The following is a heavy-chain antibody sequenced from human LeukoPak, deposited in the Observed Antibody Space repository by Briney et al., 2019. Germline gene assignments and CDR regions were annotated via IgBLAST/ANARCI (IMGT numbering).Heavy chain of an antibody. CDR3: ARHGTNAYSTVDY. CDR1: GYSFSNYW. CDR2: ISPDDSQI. D-gene: IGHD3-16*01. Sequence: GESLKISCKGSGYSFSNYWIAWVRQMPGKGLELMGIISPDDSQIRYSPSFQGQVTISADKSISTAYLQWSSLKSSDTAMYYCARHGTNAYSTVDYWGQGTLVTVSS. V-gene: IGHV5-51*01. J-gene: IGHJ4*02.